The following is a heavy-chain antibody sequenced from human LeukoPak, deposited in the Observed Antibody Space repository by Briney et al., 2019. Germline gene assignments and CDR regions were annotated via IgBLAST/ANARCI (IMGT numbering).Heavy chain of an antibody. CDR2: INSDGSST. Sequence: GGCLRLSCSASGFTFSSYWMHWVCQAPGKGRVWVLRINSDGSSTSYADSVKGRFTISRDNAKNTLYLQMNSLRAEATAVYYAAGGGAAMAYYWGQGTLVTVSS. CDR3: AGGGAAMAYY. CDR1: GFTFSSYW. D-gene: IGHD5-18*01. V-gene: IGHV3-74*01. J-gene: IGHJ4*02.